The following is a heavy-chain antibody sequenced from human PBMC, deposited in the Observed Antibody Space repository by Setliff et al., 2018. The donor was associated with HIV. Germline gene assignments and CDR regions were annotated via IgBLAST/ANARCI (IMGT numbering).Heavy chain of an antibody. CDR1: GGSISSYY. D-gene: IGHD2-15*01. CDR3: ARGEILQWSDY. J-gene: IGHJ4*02. V-gene: IGHV4-4*07. CDR2: IYSTGST. Sequence: SETLSLTCTVSGGSISSYYWSWIRQPAGKGLEWIGRIYSTGSTNYNPSLKSRVTISVDTSKNQFSLKLRSVTAADTAVYYCARGEILQWSDYWGQGTLVTVSS.